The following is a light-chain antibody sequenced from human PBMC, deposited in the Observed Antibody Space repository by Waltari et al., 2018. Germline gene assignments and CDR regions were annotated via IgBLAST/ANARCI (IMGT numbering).Light chain of an antibody. J-gene: IGKJ1*01. V-gene: IGKV3-20*01. CDR3: QQYGTVAWT. Sequence: EIVLTQSPGTLSVSPGERATLSCRASQSVSGSYLAWYQQKPGQAPRLLFYHASNRATGIPDRFSGSGSGTDFTLSISRLEPEDLAVYYCQQYGTVAWTFGQGTKVEIK. CDR2: HAS. CDR1: QSVSGSY.